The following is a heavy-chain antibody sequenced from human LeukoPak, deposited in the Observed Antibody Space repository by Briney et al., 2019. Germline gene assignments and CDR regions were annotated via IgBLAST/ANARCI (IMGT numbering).Heavy chain of an antibody. V-gene: IGHV1-8*02. CDR2: MNPNNGNT. CDR1: GYTFTSYG. D-gene: IGHD1-14*01. Sequence: GASVKVSCKASGYTFTSYGISWVRQASGQGLEWMGWMNPNNGNTGYAQKFQGRVTMTRDTYTSTAYMELRGLRPEDTAVYYCVRDAEGAGISVNFWFDPWGQGTLVTVSS. CDR3: VRDAEGAGISVNFWFDP. J-gene: IGHJ5*02.